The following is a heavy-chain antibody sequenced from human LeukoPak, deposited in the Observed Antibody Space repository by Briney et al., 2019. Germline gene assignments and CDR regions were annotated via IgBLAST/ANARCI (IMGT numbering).Heavy chain of an antibody. CDR1: GGSISSGSYY. CDR3: AGGGDGYCSSTSCYANFDY. D-gene: IGHD2-2*01. J-gene: IGHJ4*02. CDR2: IFTSGST. V-gene: IGHV4-61*02. Sequence: SETLSLTCTVSGGSISSGSYYWSWIRQPAGKGLEWIGRIFTSGSTNYNPSLKSRVTISLDTSKNQFSLRLSSVTAADTAVYYCAGGGDGYCSSTSCYANFDYWGQGTLVTVSS.